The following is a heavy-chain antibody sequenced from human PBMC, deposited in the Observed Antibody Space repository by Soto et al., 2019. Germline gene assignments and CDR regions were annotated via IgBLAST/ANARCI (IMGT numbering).Heavy chain of an antibody. CDR2: ISSGRSTT. CDR3: ATSLDI. Sequence: GGSLRLSCAASGFTFSSYWMHWVRQAPGKGLVWVSYISSGRSTTYYADSVKGRFTSSRDNSKNTLYLQMNSLRAEDTAVFYCATSLDIWGQGTMVTVSS. CDR1: GFTFSSYW. J-gene: IGHJ3*02. V-gene: IGHV3-48*01.